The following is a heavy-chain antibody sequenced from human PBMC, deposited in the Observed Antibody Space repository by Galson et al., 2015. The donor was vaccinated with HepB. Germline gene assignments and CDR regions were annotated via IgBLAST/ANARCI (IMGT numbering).Heavy chain of an antibody. J-gene: IGHJ4*02. CDR3: ARVYSSGWYVPDY. D-gene: IGHD6-19*01. Sequence: SLRLSCAASTFSFTGYGMNWVRQAPGKGLEWVSSTSSSSSFRYYADSVKGRFTISRDNAKNTLYLQMNSLRAEDTAVYYCARVYSSGWYVPDYWGQGTLVTVSS. CDR2: TSSSSSFR. V-gene: IGHV3-21*01. CDR1: TFSFTGYG.